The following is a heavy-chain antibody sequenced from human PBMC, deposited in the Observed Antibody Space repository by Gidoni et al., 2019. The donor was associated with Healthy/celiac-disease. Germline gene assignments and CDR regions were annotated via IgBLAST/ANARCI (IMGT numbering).Heavy chain of an antibody. CDR1: GLTFSSYW. CDR2: IKSDGSST. D-gene: IGHD3-10*01. CDR3: ARLFRGVLY. Sequence: EVQLVESGGGLVQPGGPLTLTCAAGGLTFSSYWMHWVRQAPGKGLVWVSRIKSDGSSTSYADSVKGRFTISRDNAKNTLYLQMNSLGAEDTAVYYCARLFRGVLYWGQGTLVTVSS. J-gene: IGHJ4*02. V-gene: IGHV3-74*01.